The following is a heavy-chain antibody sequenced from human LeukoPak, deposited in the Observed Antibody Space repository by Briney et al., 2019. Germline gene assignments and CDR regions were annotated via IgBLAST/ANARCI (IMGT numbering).Heavy chain of an antibody. CDR2: INAGNGNT. CDR1: GYTFTSYA. V-gene: IGHV1-3*01. Sequence: ASVKVSCKASGYTFTSYAMHWVRQAPGQRLEWMGWINAGNGNTRYSQKFQGRVTITRDTSASTAYMELSSLRSEDTAVYYCARSTRHYYDSSGYYPPGFDYWGQGTLVTVSS. J-gene: IGHJ4*02. CDR3: ARSTRHYYDSSGYYPPGFDY. D-gene: IGHD3-22*01.